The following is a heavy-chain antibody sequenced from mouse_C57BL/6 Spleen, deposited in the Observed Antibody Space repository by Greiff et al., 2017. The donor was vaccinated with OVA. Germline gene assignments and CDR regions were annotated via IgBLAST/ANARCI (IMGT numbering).Heavy chain of an antibody. Sequence: EVQLQQSGPELVKPGASVKISCKASGYTFTDYYMNWVKQSHGKSLEWIGDINPNNGGTSYNQKFKGKATLTVDKSSSTAYMELRSLTSEDSAVYYCAREYYDYGYWYFDVWGTGTTVTVSS. CDR2: INPNNGGT. CDR1: GYTFTDYY. CDR3: AREYYDYGYWYFDV. V-gene: IGHV1-26*01. D-gene: IGHD2-4*01. J-gene: IGHJ1*03.